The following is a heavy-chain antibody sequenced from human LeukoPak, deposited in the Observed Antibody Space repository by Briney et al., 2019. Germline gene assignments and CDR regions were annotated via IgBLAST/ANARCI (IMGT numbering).Heavy chain of an antibody. CDR1: GGSLSGSGYY. V-gene: IGHV4-39*01. CDR2: VYFSGST. D-gene: IGHD1-26*01. CDR3: ARQGGGNYAPLDS. J-gene: IGHJ4*02. Sequence: SETLSLTCTVSGGSLSGSGYYWGCVRQPPGKGLEWIVNVYFSGSTFYNPSLQSRVTMSIDASQSQFALKLRSVTAADTAVYYCARQGGGNYAPLDSWGQGALVTVSS.